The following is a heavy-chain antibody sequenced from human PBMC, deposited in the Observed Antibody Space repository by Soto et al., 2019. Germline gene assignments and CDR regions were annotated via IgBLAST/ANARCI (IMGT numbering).Heavy chain of an antibody. V-gene: IGHV1-18*01. Sequence: XSVKVSCKASGCTFTRYGISWVRQAPGQGLEWMGSXSGYNXDTNHEKKFQXXVSMTIDXXKTKEYMELRSLTSDDTAVYYCVRENYYYRMDVCGQGTAVTASS. CDR3: VRENYYYRMDV. CDR1: GCTFTRYG. CDR2: XSGYNXDT. J-gene: IGHJ6*02.